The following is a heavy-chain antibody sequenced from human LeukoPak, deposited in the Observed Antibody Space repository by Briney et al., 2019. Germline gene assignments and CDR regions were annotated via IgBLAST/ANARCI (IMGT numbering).Heavy chain of an antibody. Sequence: PSETLSLTCTVSGGSISSYYWSWIRQPPGKGLEWIGSIYYSGSTYYNPSLKSRVTISVDTSKNQFSLKLSSVTAADTAVYYCARRWSSGWLFDYWGQGTLVTVSS. J-gene: IGHJ4*02. CDR3: ARRWSSGWLFDY. CDR2: IYYSGST. V-gene: IGHV4-59*05. D-gene: IGHD6-19*01. CDR1: GGSISSYY.